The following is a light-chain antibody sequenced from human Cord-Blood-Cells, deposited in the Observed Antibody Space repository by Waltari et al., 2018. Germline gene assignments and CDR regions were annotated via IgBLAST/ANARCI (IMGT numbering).Light chain of an antibody. CDR2: DAS. CDR1: QSVSSY. CDR3: QQRSNGPLT. V-gene: IGKV3-11*01. Sequence: EIVLTQSPATLSLSPGERATLSCRASQSVSSYLAWYQQKPGQAPRLLIYDASNRATGIPARFSGSGSGTDSTLTISSLEPEDFAVYYCQQRSNGPLTFGGGTKVEIK. J-gene: IGKJ4*01.